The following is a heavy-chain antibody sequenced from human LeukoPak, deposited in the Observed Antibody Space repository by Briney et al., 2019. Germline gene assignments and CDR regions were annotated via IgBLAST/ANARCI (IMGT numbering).Heavy chain of an antibody. CDR2: IYYSGST. D-gene: IGHD2-15*01. CDR1: GGSISSYY. CDR3: ARTYCSGGSCHFDY. V-gene: IGHV4-59*01. J-gene: IGHJ4*02. Sequence: SETLSLTCTVSGGSISSYYWSWIRQPPGKGLEWIGYIYYSGSTNYNPSLKSRVTISVDTSKNQFSLKLSSVTAADTAVYYCARTYCSGGSCHFDYWGQGTLVTVSS.